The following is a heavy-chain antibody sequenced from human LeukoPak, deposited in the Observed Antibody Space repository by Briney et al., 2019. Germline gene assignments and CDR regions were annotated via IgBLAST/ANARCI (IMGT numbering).Heavy chain of an antibody. J-gene: IGHJ4*02. Sequence: SETLSLTCTVSGASIISDTYYWGWIRQPPGKGLEWIGSIYYSGSTYYSPSLKSRITMSVDTSTNQFSLKLISVTAADTALYYCARNFYASSGYYLDEFYFDFWGQGTLVTVSS. CDR2: IYYSGST. CDR1: GASIISDTYY. CDR3: ARNFYASSGYYLDEFYFDF. D-gene: IGHD3-22*01. V-gene: IGHV4-39*07.